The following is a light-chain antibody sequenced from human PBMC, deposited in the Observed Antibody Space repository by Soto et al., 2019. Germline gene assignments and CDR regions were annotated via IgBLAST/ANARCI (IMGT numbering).Light chain of an antibody. CDR3: QKADTFPLA. V-gene: IGKV1-12*01. CDR1: QDISRW. J-gene: IGKJ4*02. CDR2: AAS. Sequence: DIQMTQSPSSVSAYVGDSVTITCRASQDISRWLAWYQQKPGKAPRLLIYAASTLESGVPSRFSGSGSGTLFTLTITTLLPEDFATYSCQKADTFPLAFGGGTKLEI.